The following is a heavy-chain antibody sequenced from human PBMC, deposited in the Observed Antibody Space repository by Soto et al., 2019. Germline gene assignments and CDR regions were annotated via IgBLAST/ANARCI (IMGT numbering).Heavy chain of an antibody. CDR1: GFTVSSYY. Sequence: EVQLVESVGGLVQPGGSLRLSCAASGFTVSSYYMSWVRQAQGKGLEWVANVNGDGSEKYYVDSVKGRFTVSRDNAKNSLYLQMTSLRAEDTAVYHCAKCGGAGSDYWGQGTLVAVAS. CDR3: AKCGGAGSDY. J-gene: IGHJ4*02. D-gene: IGHD3-16*01. CDR2: VNGDGSEK. V-gene: IGHV3-7*01.